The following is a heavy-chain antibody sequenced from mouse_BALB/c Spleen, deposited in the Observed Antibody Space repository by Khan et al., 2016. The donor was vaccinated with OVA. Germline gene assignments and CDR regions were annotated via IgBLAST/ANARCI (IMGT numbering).Heavy chain of an antibody. CDR1: GYSITSDYA. D-gene: IGHD4-1*01. CDR3: AMGRTY. J-gene: IGHJ3*01. CDR2: ISYSGRT. V-gene: IGHV3-2*02. Sequence: EVKLLESGPGLVKPSQSLSLTCTVTGYSITSDYAWNWIRQFPENKLEWMGYISYSGRTSYTPSLKSRISVTRDTSKNQFFLQLNSVTTEDTATYYCAMGRTYWGQGTLVTVSA.